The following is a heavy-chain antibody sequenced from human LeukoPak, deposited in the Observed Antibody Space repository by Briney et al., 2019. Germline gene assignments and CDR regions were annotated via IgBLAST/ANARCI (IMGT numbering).Heavy chain of an antibody. CDR1: GFTFSSYA. CDR2: ISYDGSNK. V-gene: IGHV3-30-3*01. Sequence: GGSLRLSCAASGFTFSSYAMHWVRQAPGKGLEWVAVISYDGSNKYHADSVNGRFTTSRDNSKNTLYLQMNSLRADDTAVYYCARGSHDFWSGYYYWGQGTLVTVSS. D-gene: IGHD3-3*01. CDR3: ARGSHDFWSGYYY. J-gene: IGHJ4*02.